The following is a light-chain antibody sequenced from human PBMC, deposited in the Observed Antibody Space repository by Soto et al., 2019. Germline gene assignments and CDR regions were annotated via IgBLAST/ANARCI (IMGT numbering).Light chain of an antibody. CDR3: TSFTNSNTWV. CDR1: SSDVGTYNR. V-gene: IGLV2-14*01. CDR2: EVS. Sequence: QSALTQPASVSGSPGQSITISCTGTSSDVGTYNRVSWFQQPPGKAPKLMIYEVSNRPSGVSNRFSGSKSGNTASLTISGLQPEDEADYYCTSFTNSNTWVFGGGTKLTVL. J-gene: IGLJ3*02.